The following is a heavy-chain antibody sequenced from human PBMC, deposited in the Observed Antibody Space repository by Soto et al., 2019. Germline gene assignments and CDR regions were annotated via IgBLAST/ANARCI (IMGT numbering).Heavy chain of an antibody. D-gene: IGHD5-12*01. CDR3: ASLRGYSGYDPYFDY. CDR2: INPNSGGT. Sequence: SVKVSCKASRYTCTGYYMHWVRQAPGQGLEWMGWINPNSGGTNYAQKFQVRVTMTRDTSISTAYMELSRLRSDDTAVYYCASLRGYSGYDPYFDYWGQGTLVTASS. CDR1: RYTCTGYY. J-gene: IGHJ4*02. V-gene: IGHV1-2*02.